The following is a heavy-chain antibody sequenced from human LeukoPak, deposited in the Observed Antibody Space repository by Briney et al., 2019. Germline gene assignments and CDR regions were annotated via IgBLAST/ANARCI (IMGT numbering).Heavy chain of an antibody. D-gene: IGHD6-19*01. Sequence: PGRSLRLSCAASGFTVSSNYMSWVRQAPGKGLEWVSVIYSGGSTYYADSVKGRFTTSRDSSKNTLYLQMNSLRAGDTAMYYCARGMRYSTGWYYFDSWGQGTLVTVSS. J-gene: IGHJ4*02. CDR3: ARGMRYSTGWYYFDS. CDR2: IYSGGST. CDR1: GFTVSSNY. V-gene: IGHV3-66*01.